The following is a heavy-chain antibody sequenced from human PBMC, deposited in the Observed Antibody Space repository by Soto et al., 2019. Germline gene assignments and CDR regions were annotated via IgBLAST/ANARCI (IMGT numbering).Heavy chain of an antibody. J-gene: IGHJ5*02. V-gene: IGHV4-31*03. CDR2: IYYSGST. D-gene: IGHD4-17*01. Sequence: PSKTLSLTGTVSGGSISIGGYYWSWIRQHPGKGLEWIGYIYYSGSTYYNPSLKSRVTISVDTSKNQFSLKLSSVTAADTAVYYCARDTPKYGTWFDPWGQGTLVTVSS. CDR1: GGSISIGGYY. CDR3: ARDTPKYGTWFDP.